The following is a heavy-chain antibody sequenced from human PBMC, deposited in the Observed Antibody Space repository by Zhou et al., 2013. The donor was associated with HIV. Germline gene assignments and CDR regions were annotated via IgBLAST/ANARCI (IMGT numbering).Heavy chain of an antibody. V-gene: IGHV1-69*05. CDR3: AREFLIHSDVFDL. J-gene: IGHJ3*01. Sequence: QVQLVQSGAEVKKPGSSVKVSCKASAGSLNSYAINWVRQAPGQGLEWMGGMIPPFDTPTYARQFQGRVTITSDDSTATAYMELTSLRSEDTAVYFCAREFLIHSDVFDLWGQGTLVTVSS. D-gene: IGHD2-21*01. CDR1: AGSLNSYA. CDR2: MIPPFDTP.